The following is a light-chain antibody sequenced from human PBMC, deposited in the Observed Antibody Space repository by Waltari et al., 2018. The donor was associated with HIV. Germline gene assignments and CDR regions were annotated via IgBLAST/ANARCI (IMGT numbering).Light chain of an antibody. CDR3: GAWDRSLSVFL. Sequence: QSALTQPPSLSAAPGQGVTISCSGSSTNIESNPVFGYQQLPGAAPNLLIYDNNYRASGIPDRFFGSKSGTSATLGITGLQTGDEADYYCGAWDRSLSVFLFGIGTKVTVL. V-gene: IGLV1-51*01. CDR1: STNIESNP. CDR2: DNN. J-gene: IGLJ1*01.